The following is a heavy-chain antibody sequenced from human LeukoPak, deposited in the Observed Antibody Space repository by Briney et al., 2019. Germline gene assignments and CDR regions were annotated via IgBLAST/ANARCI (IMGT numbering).Heavy chain of an antibody. CDR2: IYYSGST. CDR1: GGSISSGDYY. D-gene: IGHD5-18*01. V-gene: IGHV4-30-4*01. CDR3: ARDQGYSYGTTRGYFDY. Sequence: SETLSLTCTVSGGSISSGDYYWSWIRQPPGKGLEWIGYIYYSGSTYYNPSLKSRVIISVDTSKNQFSLKLSSVTAADTAVYYCARDQGYSYGTTRGYFDYWGQGTLVTVSS. J-gene: IGHJ4*02.